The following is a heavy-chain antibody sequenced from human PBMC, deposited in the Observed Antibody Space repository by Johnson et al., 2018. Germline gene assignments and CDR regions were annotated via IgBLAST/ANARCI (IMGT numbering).Heavy chain of an antibody. Sequence: QVQLVQSGAEVKKPGASVKVSCKASGYTFTSYYMHWVRQAPGQGLEWMGIINPSGGSTSYAQKFQGRGTRTRETSTSTVYMELSSLRSEDTAVYYCASEFYYGSGSLLIWGQGTMVTVSS. D-gene: IGHD3-10*01. CDR1: GYTFTSYY. CDR2: INPSGGST. J-gene: IGHJ3*02. CDR3: ASEFYYGSGSLLI. V-gene: IGHV1-46*01.